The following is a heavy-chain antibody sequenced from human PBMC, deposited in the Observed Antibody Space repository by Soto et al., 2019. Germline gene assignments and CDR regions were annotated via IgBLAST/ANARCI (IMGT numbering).Heavy chain of an antibody. CDR3: KRDGSGINV. J-gene: IGHJ4*02. CDR2: IKSKTDGGTT. CDR1: GFTFSNAW. D-gene: IGHD3-10*01. Sequence: GVPLRLSCAASGFTFSNAWMSCVRQAPGKGLEWVGRIKSKTDGGTTDYAAPVKGRFTISRNDSKNTLYLQMNSLKTEDTAMYYCKRDGSGINVWGRGTLVTVSS. V-gene: IGHV3-15*01.